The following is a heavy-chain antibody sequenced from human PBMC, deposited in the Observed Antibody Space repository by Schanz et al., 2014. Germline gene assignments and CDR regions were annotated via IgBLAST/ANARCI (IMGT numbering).Heavy chain of an antibody. V-gene: IGHV3-23*01. D-gene: IGHD3-10*01. CDR3: AKGRFGELSAFDI. Sequence: EMQLLESGGGLAQPGGSLRLSCAASGFTLSNYAMSWVRQAPGKGLEWVSALSEGGGGTHYADSVRGRFTISRDNSKNTLYLQMNSLRAEDTAVYYCAKGRFGELSAFDIWGKGTMVTVSS. CDR1: GFTLSNYA. CDR2: LSEGGGGT. J-gene: IGHJ3*02.